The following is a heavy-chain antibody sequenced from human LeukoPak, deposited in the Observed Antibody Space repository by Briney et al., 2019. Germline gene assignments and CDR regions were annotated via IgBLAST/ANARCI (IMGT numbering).Heavy chain of an antibody. D-gene: IGHD2-15*01. Sequence: ASVKVSCKASGYTFTGYYMFWVRQAPGQGLESMGWINPNSGGTNYAQKFQGRVTMTRDTSISTAYMELSRLRSDDTAVYYCARDPHCSGGSCPDYWGQGTLVTVSS. J-gene: IGHJ4*02. CDR1: GYTFTGYY. CDR2: INPNSGGT. CDR3: ARDPHCSGGSCPDY. V-gene: IGHV1-2*02.